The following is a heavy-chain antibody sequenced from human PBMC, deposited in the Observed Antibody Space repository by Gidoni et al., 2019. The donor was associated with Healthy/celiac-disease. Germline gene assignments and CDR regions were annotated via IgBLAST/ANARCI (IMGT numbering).Heavy chain of an antibody. J-gene: IGHJ3*02. CDR2: IIPILGIA. CDR3: ARVSDYGDYVDDAFDI. V-gene: IGHV1-69*04. D-gene: IGHD4-17*01. CDR1: GGTFSSYA. Sequence: QVQLVQSGAEVQKPGSSVKVSCKASGGTFSSYAISWVRQAPGQGLEWMGRIIPILGIANYAQKFQGRVTITADKSTSTAYMELSSLRSEDTAVYYCARVSDYGDYVDDAFDIWGQGTMVTVSS.